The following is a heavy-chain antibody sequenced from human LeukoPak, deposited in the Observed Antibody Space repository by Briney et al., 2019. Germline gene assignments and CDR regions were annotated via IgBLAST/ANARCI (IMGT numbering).Heavy chain of an antibody. D-gene: IGHD3-3*01. Sequence: ASVKVSCKASEGTFSSYAISWVRQAPGQGLEWMGGIIPIFGTANYAQKFQGRVTITADESTSTAYMELSSLRSEDTAVYYCARAPSGYYPTYFDYWGQGTLVTVSS. CDR1: EGTFSSYA. CDR3: ARAPSGYYPTYFDY. CDR2: IIPIFGTA. J-gene: IGHJ4*02. V-gene: IGHV1-69*01.